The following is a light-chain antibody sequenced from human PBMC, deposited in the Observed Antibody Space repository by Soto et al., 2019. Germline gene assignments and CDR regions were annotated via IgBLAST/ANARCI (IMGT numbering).Light chain of an antibody. Sequence: DIVMTQSPLSLPVTPGEQSSSSCRSSQSLLHSNGYNYLDWYLQKPGQSPQLLIYLGSNRASGVPDRFSGSASGTDFTLKISRVEAEDVGVYYCMQALLTPRTFGQGTKVEIK. CDR1: QSLLHSNGYNY. CDR3: MQALLTPRT. CDR2: LGS. V-gene: IGKV2-28*01. J-gene: IGKJ1*01.